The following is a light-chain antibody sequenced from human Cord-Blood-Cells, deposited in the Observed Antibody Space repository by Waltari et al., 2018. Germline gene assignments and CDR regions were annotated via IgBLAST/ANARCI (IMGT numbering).Light chain of an antibody. V-gene: IGLV5-45*02. CDR1: SGITFGTYT. J-gene: IGLJ3*02. CDR2: YKSESDK. CDR3: MIWHSSAWV. Sequence: QAVLTQPSPLPASPGASATPTCTLRSGITFGTYTIYWYPKKPGSPPQYLLRYKSESDKQQGSGFPSRFSGSKGASANAGILLISGLQSEDEADYYCMIWHSSAWVFGGGTKLTVL.